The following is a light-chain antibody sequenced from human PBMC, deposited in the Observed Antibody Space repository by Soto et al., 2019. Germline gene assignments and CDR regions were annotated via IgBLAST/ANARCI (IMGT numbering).Light chain of an antibody. CDR2: AAS. V-gene: IGKV1-16*02. CDR3: QQYKSYPFT. CDR1: QGNSNY. Sequence: DIQMTQSPSSQSASVGERVTITCRASQGNSNYLAWFQQKTGKGPTSLIYAASSLQSGVPSKFSGSGSGTDFTLTISSLQPEDFATYYCQQYKSYPFTFGPGTKVDIK. J-gene: IGKJ3*01.